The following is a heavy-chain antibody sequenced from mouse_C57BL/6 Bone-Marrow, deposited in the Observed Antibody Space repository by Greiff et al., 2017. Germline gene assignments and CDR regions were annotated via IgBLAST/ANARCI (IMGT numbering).Heavy chain of an antibody. CDR3: ARDSAYGYDDYYAMDY. CDR2: INYDGSST. J-gene: IGHJ4*01. Sequence: EVQWVESEGGLVQPGRSMKLSCTASGFTFSDYYMAWVRQVPEKGLEWVANINYDGSSTYYLDSLKSRFIISRDNAKNILYLQMSSLKSEDTATYYCARDSAYGYDDYYAMDYWGQGTSVTVSS. CDR1: GFTFSDYY. V-gene: IGHV5-16*01. D-gene: IGHD2-2*01.